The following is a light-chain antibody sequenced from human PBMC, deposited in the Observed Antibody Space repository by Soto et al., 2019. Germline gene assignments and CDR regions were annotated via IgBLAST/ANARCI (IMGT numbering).Light chain of an antibody. V-gene: IGLV1-40*01. CDR1: SSNIGAGYD. Sequence: QAVVTQPPSVSGAPGQRVTISCTGSSSNIGAGYDVHWYQQLPGTAPKLLIYGNNNRPSGVPDRFSGSKSGTSASLAITGLQAEDEADYYCQSYDSSLSGNVIFGGGTKVTVL. CDR2: GNN. CDR3: QSYDSSLSGNVI. J-gene: IGLJ2*01.